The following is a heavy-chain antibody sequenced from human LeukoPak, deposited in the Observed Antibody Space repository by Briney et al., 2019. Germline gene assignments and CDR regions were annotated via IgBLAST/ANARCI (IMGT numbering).Heavy chain of an antibody. D-gene: IGHD6-13*01. CDR2: INPNSGGT. CDR3: ARDLWEGSNSWIPY. CDR1: GYTFTGDY. V-gene: IGHV1-2*04. Sequence: ASVKVSCKASGYTFTGDYMHWVRQAPGQGLEWMGWINPNSGGTKYAQKFQGWVTMTRDTSISTAYMELTSLRSDDTAVYYCARDLWEGSNSWIPYWGQGTLVTVSS. J-gene: IGHJ4*02.